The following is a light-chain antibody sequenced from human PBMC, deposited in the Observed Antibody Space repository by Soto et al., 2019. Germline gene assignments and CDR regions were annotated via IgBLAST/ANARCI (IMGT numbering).Light chain of an antibody. CDR1: QNIRHK. CDR3: QRTNSFPPYI. V-gene: IGKV3-15*01. Sequence: EIVMTQSPATLSVSPGERGTLSCRASQNIRHKLAWYQQRPGQAPRLLIYDASVTAIGVPARFSGGGSETEFILTISSLQSEDFATYFCQRTNSFPPYIFGQGTKLEI. J-gene: IGKJ2*01. CDR2: DAS.